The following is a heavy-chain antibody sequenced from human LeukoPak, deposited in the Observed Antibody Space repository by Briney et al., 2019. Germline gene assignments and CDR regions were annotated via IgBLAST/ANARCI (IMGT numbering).Heavy chain of an antibody. CDR3: ARGDSYGRSVDY. V-gene: IGHV4-61*02. Sequence: PSETLSLTCTVSGGSISSGSYYWSWIRQPAGKGLEWIGRIYTSGSTNYNPSLKSRVTISVDTSKNQFSLKLSSVTAADTAVYYCARGDSYGRSVDYWGQGTLVTVSS. D-gene: IGHD5-18*01. CDR1: GGSISSGSYY. CDR2: IYTSGST. J-gene: IGHJ4*02.